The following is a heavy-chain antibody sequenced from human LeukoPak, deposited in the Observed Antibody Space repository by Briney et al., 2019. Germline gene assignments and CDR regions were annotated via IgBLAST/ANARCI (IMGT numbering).Heavy chain of an antibody. J-gene: IGHJ4*02. Sequence: ASVKVSCKASGYTFTSCYMHWVRQAPGQGLEWMGIINPSGGSTSYAQRFQGRVTMTGETSTSTVYMELSNLKSDDTAVYYCARDVASSGYYWDWGQGTLVTVSS. D-gene: IGHD3-22*01. V-gene: IGHV1-46*01. CDR3: ARDVASSGYYWD. CDR1: GYTFTSCY. CDR2: INPSGGST.